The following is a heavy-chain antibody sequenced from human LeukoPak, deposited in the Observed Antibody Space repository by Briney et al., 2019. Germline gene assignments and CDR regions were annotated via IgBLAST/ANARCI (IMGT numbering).Heavy chain of an antibody. V-gene: IGHV4-39*07. CDR3: AALWFGELSLDP. J-gene: IGHJ5*02. D-gene: IGHD3-10*01. CDR2: IYYSGST. Sequence: PSETLSLTCTVSGGSISSSSYYWGWIRQPPGKGLEWIGSIYYSGSTCYNPSLKSRVTISVDTSKNQFSLKLSSVTAADTAVYYCAALWFGELSLDPWGQGTLVTVSS. CDR1: GGSISSSSYY.